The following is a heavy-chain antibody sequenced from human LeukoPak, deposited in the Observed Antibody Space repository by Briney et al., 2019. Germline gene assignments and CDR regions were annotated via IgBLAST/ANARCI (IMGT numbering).Heavy chain of an antibody. Sequence: ASVNVSCKASGYTFTSYDINWVRQPTGQGLEWMGWMNPNSGNTGYAQKFQGRVTMTRNTSISTAYMELSSLRSEDTAVYYCARAGGFESLFDYWGQGTLVTVSS. V-gene: IGHV1-8*01. CDR3: ARAGGFESLFDY. D-gene: IGHD1-1*01. CDR2: MNPNSGNT. CDR1: GYTFTSYD. J-gene: IGHJ4*02.